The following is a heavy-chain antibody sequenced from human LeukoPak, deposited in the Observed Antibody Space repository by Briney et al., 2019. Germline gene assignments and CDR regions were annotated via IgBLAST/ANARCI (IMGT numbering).Heavy chain of an antibody. CDR2: ISRSGRT. D-gene: IGHD1-26*01. J-gene: IGHJ3*02. CDR1: GGSISSNTW. Sequence: PSETLSLTCAVSGGSISSNTWWCWVRQPPGKGLEWVGEISRSGRTNYNPSLKSRVIISLDSSKNHFSLNLNSVTAADTAVYYCASLLVGATAFDIWGQGTMVTVSS. CDR3: ASLLVGATAFDI. V-gene: IGHV4-4*02.